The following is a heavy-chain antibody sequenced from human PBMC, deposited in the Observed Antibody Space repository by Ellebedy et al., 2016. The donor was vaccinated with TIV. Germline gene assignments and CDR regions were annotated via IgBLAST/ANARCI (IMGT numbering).Heavy chain of an antibody. J-gene: IGHJ5*02. Sequence: SETLSLXXAVYGGSFSGYYWSWIRQPPGKGLEWIGEINHSGSTNYNPSLKSRVTISVDKSKNQFSLKLSSVTAADTAVYYCARGGCSSTSCYIPGRDWFNPWGQGTLVTVSS. CDR3: ARGGCSSTSCYIPGRDWFNP. D-gene: IGHD2-2*02. CDR2: INHSGST. CDR1: GGSFSGYY. V-gene: IGHV4-34*01.